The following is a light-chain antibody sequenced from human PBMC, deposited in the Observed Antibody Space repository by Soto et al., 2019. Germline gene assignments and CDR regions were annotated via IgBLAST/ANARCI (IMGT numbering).Light chain of an antibody. CDR2: GAS. V-gene: IGKV3-15*01. Sequence: EIVMTQSPATLSVSPGERATLSCRASQSVRSDLAWYQQKPGQAPRLLIYGASTRVTGIPARFSGSGSGTEFTLTISSLQSEDFAVYYCQQYNNWPPRTFGQGTKVEIK. CDR3: QQYNNWPPRT. CDR1: QSVRSD. J-gene: IGKJ1*01.